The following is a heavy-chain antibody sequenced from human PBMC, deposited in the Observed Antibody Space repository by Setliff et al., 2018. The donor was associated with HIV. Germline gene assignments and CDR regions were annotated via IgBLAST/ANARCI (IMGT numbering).Heavy chain of an antibody. Sequence: ASVKVSCKASGYTFTSYTLHWVRQAPGQRLEWMGWINDGNGNTKFSQKFQGRVAITRDSSADTSYMELSSLRSEDTAVYYCASGYARGSMTLWGQGTLVTVSS. CDR3: ASGYARGSMTL. V-gene: IGHV1-3*01. CDR2: INDGNGNT. CDR1: GYTFTSYT. J-gene: IGHJ4*02. D-gene: IGHD6-13*01.